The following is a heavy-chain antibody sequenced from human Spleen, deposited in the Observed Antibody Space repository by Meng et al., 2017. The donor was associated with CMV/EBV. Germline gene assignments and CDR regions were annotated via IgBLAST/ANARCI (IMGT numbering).Heavy chain of an antibody. V-gene: IGHV1-18*01. CDR3: ARWAPLDCIIASCCFPDY. D-gene: IGHD2-2*01. J-gene: IGHJ4*02. CDR1: GYTFTTYG. CDR2: ISVDNGDT. Sequence: ASVKVSCKASGYTFTTYGISWVRQAPGQGPEWMGWISVDNGDTHYAQKFQGRVTMTTDTSTSTAYMEVGNLRSDDTAVYYCARWAPLDCIIASCCFPDYWGQGTLVTVSS.